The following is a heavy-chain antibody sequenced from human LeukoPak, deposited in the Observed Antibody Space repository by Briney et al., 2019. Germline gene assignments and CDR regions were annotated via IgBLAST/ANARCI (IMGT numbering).Heavy chain of an antibody. D-gene: IGHD1-20*01. V-gene: IGHV4-39*01. J-gene: IGHJ4*02. CDR1: GGSISSSSYY. Sequence: SETLSLTCTVSGGSISSSSYYWGWIRQPPGKGLEWIGSIYYSGSTYHNPSLKSRVTISVDTSKNQFSLKLSSVTAADTAVYYCARHRHNWEFDYWGQGTLVIVSS. CDR2: IYYSGST. CDR3: ARHRHNWEFDY.